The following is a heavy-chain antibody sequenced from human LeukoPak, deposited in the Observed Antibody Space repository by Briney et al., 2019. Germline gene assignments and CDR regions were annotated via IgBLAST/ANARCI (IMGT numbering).Heavy chain of an antibody. V-gene: IGHV4-34*01. Sequence: PSETLSLTCAVYGGSFSGYYWSWIRQPPGKGLEWIGEINHSGSTNYNPSLKSRVTISVDTSKNQFSLKLSSVTAADTAVYYCARVPRPDTAMVTGYFDYWGQGTLVTVSS. CDR1: GGSFSGYY. D-gene: IGHD5-18*01. CDR3: ARVPRPDTAMVTGYFDY. J-gene: IGHJ4*02. CDR2: INHSGST.